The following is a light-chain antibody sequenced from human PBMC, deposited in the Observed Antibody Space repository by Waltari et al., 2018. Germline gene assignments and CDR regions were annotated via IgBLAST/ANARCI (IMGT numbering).Light chain of an antibody. Sequence: DIVVTQSPLSLPVTPGEPASISCRSSQSLLDTNGYNLLDWYLQKPGQSPQLLIYFGSNRASGVPDRVSGSGSGRDFTLKISRVEAEDVGVYYCMQALQTPWTFGQGTKVEIK. CDR3: MQALQTPWT. J-gene: IGKJ1*01. CDR2: FGS. V-gene: IGKV2-28*01. CDR1: QSLLDTNGYNL.